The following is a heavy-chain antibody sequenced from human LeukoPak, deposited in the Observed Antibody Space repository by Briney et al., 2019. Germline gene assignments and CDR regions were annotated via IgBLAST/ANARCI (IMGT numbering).Heavy chain of an antibody. V-gene: IGHV1-69*06. CDR3: ARCYLQRWLQPHHWYFNL. J-gene: IGHJ2*01. CDR2: IIPIFGTA. Sequence: GSSVKVSCKASGGTFSSYAISWVRQAPGQGLEWMGGIIPIFGTANYAQKFQGRVTITADKSTSTAYMELSSLRSEDTAVYYCARCYLQRWLQPHHWYFNLWGRGTLVTVSS. CDR1: GGTFSSYA. D-gene: IGHD5-24*01.